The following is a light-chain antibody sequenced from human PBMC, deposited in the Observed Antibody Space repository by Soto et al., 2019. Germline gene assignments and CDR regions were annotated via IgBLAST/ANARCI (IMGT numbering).Light chain of an antibody. CDR3: SLDAGPNTYV. Sequence: QSALTQPASVSGSPGQSITISCSDVGSYGVVSWYQQHPGKVPKLMIYDRTQRPSGVSDRFSGSKSANTASLTISALQAEDEADYYCSLDAGPNTYVFGSGTKVTVL. V-gene: IGLV2-23*01. CDR2: DRT. J-gene: IGLJ1*01. CDR1: DVGSYGV.